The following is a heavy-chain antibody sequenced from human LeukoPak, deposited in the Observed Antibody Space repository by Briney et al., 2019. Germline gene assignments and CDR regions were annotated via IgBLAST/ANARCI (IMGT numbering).Heavy chain of an antibody. CDR2: IYAGDSDT. Sequence: GESLKISCKASGYNFPSYWIAWVRQMPGKGLEWMGIIYAGDSDTRYSPSFQGQVTISADKSINTAYLQWSSLKASDTAMYYCARGGTIFGVASPFDYWGQGTLVTVSS. CDR3: ARGGTIFGVASPFDY. CDR1: GYNFPSYW. V-gene: IGHV5-51*01. D-gene: IGHD3-3*01. J-gene: IGHJ4*02.